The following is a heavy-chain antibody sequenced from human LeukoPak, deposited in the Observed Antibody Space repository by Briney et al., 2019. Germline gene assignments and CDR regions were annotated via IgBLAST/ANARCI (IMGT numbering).Heavy chain of an antibody. J-gene: IGHJ6*04. Sequence: GRSLRLSCAASGFTFSSYAMHWVRQAPGKGLEWVAVISYDGSKKYYADSVKGRFTISRDNSKNTLYLQMNSLRAEDTAVYYCARGGVRFTILERSPLDVWGKGTTVTVSS. CDR1: GFTFSSYA. CDR2: ISYDGSKK. D-gene: IGHD3-3*01. CDR3: ARGGVRFTILERSPLDV. V-gene: IGHV3-30-3*01.